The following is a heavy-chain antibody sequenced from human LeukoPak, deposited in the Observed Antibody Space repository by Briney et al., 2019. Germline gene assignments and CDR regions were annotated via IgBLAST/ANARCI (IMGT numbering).Heavy chain of an antibody. Sequence: SETLSLTCAVYGGSFRGYFWGWVRRTPGKGLEWLGEITHNGGTNYMPSLSGRVSVFQDVSKNQFSLKLSSVTAADTGVYYCARGNSGSHWGDHYFYMDVWGKGTTVIVSS. CDR2: ITHNGGT. CDR1: GGSFRGYF. J-gene: IGHJ6*03. CDR3: ARGNSGSHWGDHYFYMDV. D-gene: IGHD1-26*01. V-gene: IGHV4-34*01.